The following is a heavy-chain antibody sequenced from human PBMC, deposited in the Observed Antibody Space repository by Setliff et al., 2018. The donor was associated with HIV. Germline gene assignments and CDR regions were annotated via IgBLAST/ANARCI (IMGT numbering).Heavy chain of an antibody. CDR2: IRGSGSGDTT. J-gene: IGHJ3*01. Sequence: GGSLRLSCAASGFIFSSYAMTWVRQAPGKGLEWVSTIRGSGSGDTTHYADFVKGRFTISRDNSKDTVYLQMNSLRAEDMAIYYCAKLDYYDYSGSWARKAAIDFWGQGTMVTVSS. CDR3: AKLDYYDYSGSWARKAAIDF. CDR1: GFIFSSYA. D-gene: IGHD3-22*01. V-gene: IGHV3-23*01.